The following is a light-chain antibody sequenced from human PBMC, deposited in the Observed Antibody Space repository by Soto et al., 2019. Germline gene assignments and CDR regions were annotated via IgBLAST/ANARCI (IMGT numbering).Light chain of an antibody. CDR1: QSVLYSSNNKNY. Sequence: IVSTPSPDSLPESLGERATINCKSSQSVLYSSNNKNYLAWYQQKPGQPPKLLIYWASTRESGVPDRFSGSGSGTDFTLTISSLQAEDVAVYYCQQYYSTPPLTLGGGTKVDIK. V-gene: IGKV4-1*01. CDR3: QQYYSTPPLT. CDR2: WAS. J-gene: IGKJ4*01.